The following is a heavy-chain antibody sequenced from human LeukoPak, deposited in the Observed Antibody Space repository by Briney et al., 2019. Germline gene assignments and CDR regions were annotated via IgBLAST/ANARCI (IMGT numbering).Heavy chain of an antibody. D-gene: IGHD2-21*01. CDR1: GFTFTIHA. Sequence: GRSLRLSCAAPGFTFTIHAVHWVRQAPGKGLEWVAVTDGTNKFYSDSVRGRFTISGDTSKNTIYLQMNSLRPEDTAMYYCAKDLIAGPPDYFDYWGQGTLVSVSS. J-gene: IGHJ4*02. CDR2: TDGTNK. V-gene: IGHV3-30-3*01. CDR3: AKDLIAGPPDYFDY.